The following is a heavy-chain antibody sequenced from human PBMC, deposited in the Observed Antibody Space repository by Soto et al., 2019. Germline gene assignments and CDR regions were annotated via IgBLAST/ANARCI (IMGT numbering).Heavy chain of an antibody. CDR1: GGSFSGYY. D-gene: IGHD3-10*01. V-gene: IGHV4-34*01. CDR2: VNHSGST. CDR3: ARKYLPYYGSGSPYGMDV. J-gene: IGHJ6*02. Sequence: QVQLQQWGAGLLKPSETLSLTCGVYGGSFSGYYWSWIRQPPGKGLEWIGEVNHSGSTNYHPSLKSRVPISVDTSKNQFSLKLSSVTDADTALYYCARKYLPYYGSGSPYGMDVWGQGTTVTVSS.